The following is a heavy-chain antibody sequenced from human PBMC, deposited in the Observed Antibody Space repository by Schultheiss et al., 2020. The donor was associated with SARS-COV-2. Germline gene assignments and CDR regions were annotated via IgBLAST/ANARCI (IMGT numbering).Heavy chain of an antibody. CDR1: GYTFTGYY. CDR3: ARGKVAGGLPDH. CDR2: INPNSGGT. V-gene: IGHV1-2*02. D-gene: IGHD6-13*01. J-gene: IGHJ4*02. Sequence: ASVKVSCKASGYTFTGYYMHWVRQAPGQGLEWMGWINPNSGGTNYAQKFQGRVTITADKSTSTAYMELSSLRSDDTAVYYCARGKVAGGLPDHWGQGTLVTVSS.